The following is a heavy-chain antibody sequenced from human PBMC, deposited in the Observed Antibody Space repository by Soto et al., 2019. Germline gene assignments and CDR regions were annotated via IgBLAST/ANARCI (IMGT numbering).Heavy chain of an antibody. CDR1: GGSISSSSYY. V-gene: IGHV4-39*01. J-gene: IGHJ3*02. D-gene: IGHD1-7*01. Sequence: PSETLSLTCTVSGGSISSSSYYWGWIRQPPGKGLEWIGSIYYSGSTYYNPSLKSRVTISVDTSKNQFSLKLSSVTAADTAVYYCASLELRWDAFDIWGQGTMVTVSS. CDR3: ASLELRWDAFDI. CDR2: IYYSGST.